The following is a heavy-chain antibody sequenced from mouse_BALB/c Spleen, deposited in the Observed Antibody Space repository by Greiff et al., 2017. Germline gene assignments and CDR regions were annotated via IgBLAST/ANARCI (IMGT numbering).Heavy chain of an antibody. CDR3: AKHSARATKDYAMDY. J-gene: IGHJ4*01. CDR1: GFSLTDYG. D-gene: IGHD3-1*01. Sequence: QVQLQQSGPGLVAPSQSLSITCTVSGFSLTDYGVSWIRQPPGKGLEWLGVIWGGGSTYYNSALKSRLSISKDNSKSQVFLKMNSLQTDDTAMYYCAKHSARATKDYAMDYWGQGTSVTVSS. CDR2: IWGGGST. V-gene: IGHV2-6-5*01.